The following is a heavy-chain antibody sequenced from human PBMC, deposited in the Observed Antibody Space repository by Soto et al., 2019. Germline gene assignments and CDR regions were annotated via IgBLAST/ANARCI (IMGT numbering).Heavy chain of an antibody. CDR3: ARKVATTTVNEYYYYGMDV. D-gene: IGHD5-12*01. J-gene: IGHJ6*02. Sequence: ASVKVSCKASGYTFTSYAMHWVRQAPGQRLEWMGWINAGNGNTKYSQKFQGRVTITTDTSASTAYMELRSLRSDDTAVYYCARKVATTTVNEYYYYGMDVWGQGTTVTVS. CDR2: INAGNGNT. V-gene: IGHV1-3*01. CDR1: GYTFTSYA.